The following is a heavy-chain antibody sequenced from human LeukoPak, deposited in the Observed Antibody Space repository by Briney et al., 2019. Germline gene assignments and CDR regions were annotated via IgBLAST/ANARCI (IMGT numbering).Heavy chain of an antibody. CDR2: ISAYSGNT. V-gene: IGHV1-18*01. CDR1: GYTFTSYG. J-gene: IGHJ4*02. CDR3: ARGDGYCGGDCYPFFDY. D-gene: IGHD2-21*02. Sequence: GASVKVSCKASGYTFTSYGISWVRQAPGQGLEWIGWISAYSGNTNYAQKLQGRVTMTTDTSTSTAYMELRSLRSDDTAVYYCARGDGYCGGDCYPFFDYWGQGTLVTVSS.